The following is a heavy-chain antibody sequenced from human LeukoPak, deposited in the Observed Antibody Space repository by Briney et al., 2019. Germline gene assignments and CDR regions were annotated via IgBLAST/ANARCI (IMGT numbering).Heavy chain of an antibody. V-gene: IGHV4-39*01. J-gene: IGHJ4*02. CDR3: ARHGSTDYFDY. CDR1: GGSISSTTSF. D-gene: IGHD2-2*03. CDR2: IYYSGST. Sequence: SETLSLTCAVSGGSISSTTSFWGWIRQPPGKGLEWIGRIYYSGSTFYNPSLKSRATISVDTSKNQFSLRLSSVTAADTAVYYCARHGSTDYFDYWGQGTLVTVSS.